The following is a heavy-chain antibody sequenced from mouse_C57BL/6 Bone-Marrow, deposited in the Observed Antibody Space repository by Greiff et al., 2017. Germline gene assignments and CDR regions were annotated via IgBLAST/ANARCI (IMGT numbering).Heavy chain of an antibody. CDR1: GYTFTSYG. CDR2: IYPRSGNT. J-gene: IGHJ2*01. D-gene: IGHD2-4*01. Sequence: VQLQPSGAELARPGASVKLSCKASGYTFTSYGISWVKQRPGQGLEWFGEIYPRSGNTSYTETVKGKATLTADKSASTAYMERRGRTSEDSAVYFCARGDDYPDYWGQGTTLTVSS. CDR3: ARGDDYPDY. V-gene: IGHV1-81*01.